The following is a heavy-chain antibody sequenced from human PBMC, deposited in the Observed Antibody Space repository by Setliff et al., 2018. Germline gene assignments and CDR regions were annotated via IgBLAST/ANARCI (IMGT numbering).Heavy chain of an antibody. CDR2: ISYSSGTI. D-gene: IGHD2-8*02. V-gene: IGHV3-48*01. J-gene: IGHJ5*02. Sequence: GGSLRLSCAASEFSLSDFHMHWVRQAPGKGLEWVAHISYSSGTIYYADSVKGRFTVSRDNAKNSLYLQMNSLRAEDTAVYYCARDFSTGSSSWGQGTLVTVSS. CDR1: EFSLSDFH. CDR3: ARDFSTGSSS.